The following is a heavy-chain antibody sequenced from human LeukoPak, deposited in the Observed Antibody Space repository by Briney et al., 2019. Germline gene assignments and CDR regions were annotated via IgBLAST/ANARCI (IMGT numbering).Heavy chain of an antibody. CDR3: ARETTERAVNC. D-gene: IGHD2/OR15-2a*01. CDR2: IKQDVTEK. Sequence: GGSLRLSCAASGFTLSGYYMAWVRQAPGKGLEWVANIKQDVTEKDYVDYVQGQFPLSRDKDENSLYLQMNSLRVEDTAVYFCARETTERAVNCWGQGTLVTVSS. CDR1: GFTLSGYY. V-gene: IGHV3-7*01. J-gene: IGHJ4*02.